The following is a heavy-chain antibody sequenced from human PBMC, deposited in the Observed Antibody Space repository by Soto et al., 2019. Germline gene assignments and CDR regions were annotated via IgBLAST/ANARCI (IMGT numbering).Heavy chain of an antibody. CDR1: GFTFSSYS. Sequence: PGGSLRLSCAASGFTFSSYSMNWVRQAPGKGLEWVSYISSSSSTIYYADSVKGRFTISRDNAKNSLYLQMNSLRAEDTAVYYCARGFKKELSAAFDIWGQGTMVTVSS. CDR3: ARGFKKELSAAFDI. J-gene: IGHJ3*02. D-gene: IGHD1-7*01. V-gene: IGHV3-48*01. CDR2: ISSSSSTI.